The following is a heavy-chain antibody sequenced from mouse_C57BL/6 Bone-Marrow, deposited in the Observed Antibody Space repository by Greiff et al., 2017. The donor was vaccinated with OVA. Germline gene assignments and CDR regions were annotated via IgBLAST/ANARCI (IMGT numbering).Heavy chain of an antibody. Sequence: VKLKESGPELVKPGASVKISCKASGYAFSSSWMNWVKQRPGKGLEWIGRIYPGDGDTNYNGKFKGKATLTADKSSSTAYMQLSSLTSEDSAVYFCARYDYLAYWGQGTLVTVSA. CDR3: ARYDYLAY. CDR2: IYPGDGDT. CDR1: GYAFSSSW. V-gene: IGHV1-82*01. D-gene: IGHD2-4*01. J-gene: IGHJ3*01.